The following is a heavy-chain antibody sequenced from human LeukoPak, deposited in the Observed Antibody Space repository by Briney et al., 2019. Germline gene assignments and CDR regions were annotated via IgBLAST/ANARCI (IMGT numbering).Heavy chain of an antibody. D-gene: IGHD6-13*01. CDR1: GGTFSSYA. CDR2: IIPIFGTA. J-gene: IGHJ6*03. CDR3: ARGWDYIAAAGTELHYYYYYMDV. Sequence: EASVKVSCKASGGTFSSYAISWVRQAPGQGLEWMGGIIPIFGTANYAQKFQGRVTITTDESTSTAYMELSSLRSEDTAVYYCARGWDYIAAAGTELHYYYYYMDVWGKGTTVTVSS. V-gene: IGHV1-69*05.